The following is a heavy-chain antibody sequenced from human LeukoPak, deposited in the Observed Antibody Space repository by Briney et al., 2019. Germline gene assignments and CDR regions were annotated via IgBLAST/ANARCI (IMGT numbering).Heavy chain of an antibody. D-gene: IGHD1-20*01. Sequence: GGSLRLSCVASGFTFSNYDFHWVRQATGKGLEWVSAIGTAGDTYYPGSVRGRFTISRENAKNSLYLQMNSLRAGDTAIYYCARDQLNLYYFDYWGQGTLVTVSS. V-gene: IGHV3-13*01. J-gene: IGHJ4*02. CDR1: GFTFSNYD. CDR2: IGTAGDT. CDR3: ARDQLNLYYFDY.